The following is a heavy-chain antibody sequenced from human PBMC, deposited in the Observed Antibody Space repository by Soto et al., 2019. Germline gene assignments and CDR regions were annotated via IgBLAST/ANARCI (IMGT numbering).Heavy chain of an antibody. CDR1: GGSVSRYY. J-gene: IGHJ6*03. V-gene: IGHV4-59*08. CDR2: IYYSGST. Sequence: PWETLSLTCAVFGGSVSRYYWSWIRQPPGKGLEWIGYIYYSGSTNYNPSLKSRVTISVDTSKNQFSLKLSSVTAADTAVYYCARHIRATADYYYMDVWGKGTTVTVSS. CDR3: ARHIRATADYYYMDV. D-gene: IGHD6-13*01.